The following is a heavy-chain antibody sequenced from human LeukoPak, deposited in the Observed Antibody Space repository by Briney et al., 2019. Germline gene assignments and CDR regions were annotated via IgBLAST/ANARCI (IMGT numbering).Heavy chain of an antibody. V-gene: IGHV3-30*02. D-gene: IGHD4-23*01. CDR3: AKVLAVTSYGAKSVFDH. J-gene: IGHJ4*02. CDR1: GFTFSNYG. CDR2: IWYDGSNK. Sequence: PGGSLRLSCAASGFTFSNYGMHWVRQAPGKGLEWVAFIWYDGSNKYYADSVKGRFTISRDNSKNTVYLQMNSPRAEDTAVYYCAKVLAVTSYGAKSVFDHWGQGTLVTVSS.